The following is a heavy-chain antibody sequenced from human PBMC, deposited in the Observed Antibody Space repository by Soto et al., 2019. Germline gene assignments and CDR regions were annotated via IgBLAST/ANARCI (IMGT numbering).Heavy chain of an antibody. CDR1: GFTFSTYW. V-gene: IGHV3-74*01. J-gene: IGHJ3*02. Sequence: EVQLVESGGGLIQPGGSLRLSCAASGFTFSTYWMHWVRQAPGKGLVWVSRINGAGSSTSYADSVKGRFTIFRDNAKKTVYLQMNSLRAEDTAVYYCARDFLMTTFGNDAFDIWGQGTMVTVSS. CDR2: INGAGSST. CDR3: ARDFLMTTFGNDAFDI. D-gene: IGHD3-16*01.